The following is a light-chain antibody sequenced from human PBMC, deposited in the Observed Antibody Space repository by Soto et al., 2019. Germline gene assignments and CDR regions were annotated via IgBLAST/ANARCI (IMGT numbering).Light chain of an antibody. CDR2: WAS. CDR3: QQYYSTLT. CDR1: QSVLYSSNNKNY. J-gene: IGKJ4*01. V-gene: IGKV4-1*01. Sequence: DIVMTQSPDSLAVSLGESATINCKSSQSVLYSSNNKNYLAWYQQKPGQPPKLLIYWASTRESGVPDRFSGSGSGTDFTLTISSLQAEDVAVYYCQQYYSTLTCGGGTKGDIK.